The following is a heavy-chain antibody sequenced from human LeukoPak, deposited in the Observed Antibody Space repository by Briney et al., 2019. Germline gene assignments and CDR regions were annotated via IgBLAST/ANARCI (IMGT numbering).Heavy chain of an antibody. CDR1: GFTFSSYV. CDR3: AKVLCVGRGAEGRQKLGYYFDY. Sequence: PGGSLRLSCAASGFTFSSYVMSWVRQAPGKGLEWVSAIIVSGGGTYYADSVKGRFTISRDNSKNTLYLQMNSLRAQDTALYNSAKVLCVGRGAEGRQKLGYYFDYWGQGTLVTVSS. V-gene: IGHV3-23*01. D-gene: IGHD6-13*01. CDR2: IIVSGGGT. J-gene: IGHJ4*02.